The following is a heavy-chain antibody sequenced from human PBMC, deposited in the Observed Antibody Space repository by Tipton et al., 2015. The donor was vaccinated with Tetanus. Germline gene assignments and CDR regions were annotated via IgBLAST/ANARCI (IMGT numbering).Heavy chain of an antibody. CDR1: GFTFSHFA. V-gene: IGHV3-23*01. D-gene: IGHD6-13*01. Sequence: SLRLPCVASGFTFSHFAVSWVRRAPGRGLEWVSSLSHDGGNIYYADFARGRFTISRDNSKNTLFLQMNSLRGEDTAVYYCAKALGSSAWYGTWGQGTLVTVSS. J-gene: IGHJ5*02. CDR2: LSHDGGNI. CDR3: AKALGSSAWYGT.